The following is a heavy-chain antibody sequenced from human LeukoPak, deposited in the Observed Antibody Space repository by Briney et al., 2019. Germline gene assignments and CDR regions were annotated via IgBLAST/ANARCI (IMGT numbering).Heavy chain of an antibody. CDR3: ARAAEQWLEAHYFDY. V-gene: IGHV4-39*07. D-gene: IGHD6-19*01. Sequence: SETPSLTCTVSGGSISSSSYYWGWIRQPPGKGLEWIGSIYYSGSTYYNPSLKSRVTISVDTSKNQFSLKLSSVTAADTAVYYCARAAEQWLEAHYFDYWGQGTLVTVSS. CDR2: IYYSGST. CDR1: GGSISSSSYY. J-gene: IGHJ4*02.